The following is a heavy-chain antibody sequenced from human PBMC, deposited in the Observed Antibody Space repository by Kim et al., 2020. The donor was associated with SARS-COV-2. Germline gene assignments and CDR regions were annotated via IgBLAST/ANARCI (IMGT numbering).Heavy chain of an antibody. V-gene: IGHV4-34*01. J-gene: IGHJ6*02. D-gene: IGHD3-9*01. CDR3: ARGPSDIMIGYYKQYYYGMDV. Sequence: SETLSLTCAVYGGSFSSNYWSWIRQSPGKGLEWIGDINPSGSTTYNPSLTSRVTISVDTSKNQFSLRLTSVTAADTAVYYCARGPSDIMIGYYKQYYYGMDVWGQGTTVTVSS. CDR1: GGSFSSNY. CDR2: INPSGST.